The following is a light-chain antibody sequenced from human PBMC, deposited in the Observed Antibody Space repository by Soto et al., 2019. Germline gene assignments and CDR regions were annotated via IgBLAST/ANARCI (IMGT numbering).Light chain of an antibody. CDR2: KAS. CDR1: QSISFW. CDR3: QQYNNYPGT. V-gene: IGKV1-5*03. J-gene: IGKJ1*01. Sequence: DIQMTQSPSTLSASVRDRVTITCRASQSISFWLAWYQQKPGKAPKLLIYKASSLESGVPSRFSGSGSGTEFTLTISSLQPDDFATYYCQQYNNYPGTFGQGTKVDIK.